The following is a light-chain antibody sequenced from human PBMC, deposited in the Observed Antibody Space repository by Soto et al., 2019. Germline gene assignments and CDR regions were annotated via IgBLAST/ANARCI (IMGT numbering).Light chain of an antibody. CDR2: GVS. Sequence: EIVLTQSPGTLSLSPGERATLSCRAGQSVTSNYLAWYQQKPGQAPRLLIYGVSSRATGIPDRFSGSGSGTDFTLTISRLEPEDFAVYYCQQYGISPRTFGQGTKVDIK. CDR3: QQYGISPRT. CDR1: QSVTSNY. J-gene: IGKJ1*01. V-gene: IGKV3-20*01.